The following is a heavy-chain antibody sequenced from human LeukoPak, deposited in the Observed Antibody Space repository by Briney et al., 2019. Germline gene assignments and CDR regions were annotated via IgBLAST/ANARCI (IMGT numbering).Heavy chain of an antibody. CDR3: ARVDIAAAGVYYYYGMDV. V-gene: IGHV1-69*04. D-gene: IGHD6-13*01. CDR2: IIPIFGIA. J-gene: IGHJ6*02. CDR1: GGTFSSYA. Sequence: SVKVSCKASGGTFSSYAISWVRQAPGQGLEWMGRIIPIFGIANYAQKFQGRVTITADKSTSTAYMELSSLRPEDTAVYYCARVDIAAAGVYYYYGMDVWGRGTTVTVSS.